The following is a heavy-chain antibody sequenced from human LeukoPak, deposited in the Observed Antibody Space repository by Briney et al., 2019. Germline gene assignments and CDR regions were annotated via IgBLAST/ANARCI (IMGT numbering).Heavy chain of an antibody. Sequence: GESLQISCKGSGYSFPNYWIGWVRQMPGKGLEWMGNIYPADSDTRYSLSFQGQVTISVDKSTSTAHLQWSSLKASDTATYYCARREGDGYNSPFDYWGQGTLVTVPS. J-gene: IGHJ4*02. V-gene: IGHV5-51*01. D-gene: IGHD5-24*01. CDR3: ARREGDGYNSPFDY. CDR1: GYSFPNYW. CDR2: IYPADSDT.